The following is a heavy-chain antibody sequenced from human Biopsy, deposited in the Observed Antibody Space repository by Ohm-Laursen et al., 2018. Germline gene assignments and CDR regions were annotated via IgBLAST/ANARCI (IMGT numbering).Heavy chain of an antibody. V-gene: IGHV3-21*01. J-gene: IGHJ2*01. CDR1: GVTLSVYS. D-gene: IGHD4-11*01. CDR2: ISASSSYI. CDR3: AKGNGAYTNYGWYFDL. Sequence: SRRLSCSSSGVTLSVYSMNWVRHAPGQGLEWVSSISASSSYIYYADSVKGRFTVSKENGKNSLYLRMNSLRAEDTAVYYCAKGNGAYTNYGWYFDLWGRGTLVTVSS.